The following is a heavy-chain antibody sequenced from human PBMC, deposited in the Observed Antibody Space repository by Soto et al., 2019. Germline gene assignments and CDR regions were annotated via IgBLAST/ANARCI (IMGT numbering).Heavy chain of an antibody. D-gene: IGHD1-7*01. V-gene: IGHV6-1*01. CDR1: GDSVSSNSAA. Sequence: SQTLSLTCAISGDSVSSNSAAWNWIRQSPSRGLEWLGRTYYRSKWYNDYAVSVKSRITINPDTSKNQFSLQLNSVTPEDTAADYCARGHVEMELQFWFDPWGQGTLVTVSS. CDR2: TYYRSKWYN. J-gene: IGHJ5*02. CDR3: ARGHVEMELQFWFDP.